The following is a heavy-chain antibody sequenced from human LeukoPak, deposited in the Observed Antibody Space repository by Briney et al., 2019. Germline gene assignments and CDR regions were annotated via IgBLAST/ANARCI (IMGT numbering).Heavy chain of an antibody. Sequence: SETLSLTRTVSVGSISSSGYYWGWIRQPPGKWLEWIGIIYYSGSTYYNPSLRSRVTISVDTSKNQFSLKLSSVTAADTAVYYCARHRRGDYRIDYWGQGTLVTVSS. CDR2: IYYSGST. CDR1: VGSISSSGYY. D-gene: IGHD4-17*01. J-gene: IGHJ4*02. V-gene: IGHV4-39*01. CDR3: ARHRRGDYRIDY.